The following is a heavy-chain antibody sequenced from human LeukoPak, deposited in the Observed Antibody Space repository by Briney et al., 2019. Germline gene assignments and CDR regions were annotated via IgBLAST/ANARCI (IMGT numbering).Heavy chain of an antibody. CDR2: ISWNSGSI. J-gene: IGHJ4*02. Sequence: GRSLRLSCAASGCTFDDYAMHWVRQAPGKGLEWVSGISWNSGSIGYADSVKGRFTISRDNAKNSLYLQMNSLRAEDTAVYYCARDPTIFGVVIVPDYWGQGTLVTVSS. V-gene: IGHV3-9*01. D-gene: IGHD3-3*01. CDR3: ARDPTIFGVVIVPDY. CDR1: GCTFDDYA.